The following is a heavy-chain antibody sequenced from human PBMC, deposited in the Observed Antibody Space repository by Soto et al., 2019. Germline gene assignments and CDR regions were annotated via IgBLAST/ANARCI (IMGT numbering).Heavy chain of an antibody. V-gene: IGHV4-39*01. CDR2: IYYSGST. CDR3: ARHASSEMATAFDI. J-gene: IGHJ3*02. Sequence: QLQLQESGPGLVKPSETLSLTCTVSGGSISSSSYYWGWIRQPPGKGLEWIGSIYYSGSTYYNPSLKSRVTISVDTSKNQFSLKLSSVTAADTAVYYCARHASSEMATAFDIWGQGTMVTVSS. D-gene: IGHD5-12*01. CDR1: GGSISSSSYY.